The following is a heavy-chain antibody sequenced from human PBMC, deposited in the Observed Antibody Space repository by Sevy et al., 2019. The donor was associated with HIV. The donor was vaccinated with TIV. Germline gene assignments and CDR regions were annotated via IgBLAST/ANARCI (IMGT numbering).Heavy chain of an antibody. CDR3: ARGTPAFCTGGVCFNWFDP. Sequence: GESLKISCAASRFSFNGYGMHWVRQAPGKGLEWVAFIRYDGSNKYYADSVKGRFTISRDESKNTLYLQMNSLRAEDTALYYCARGTPAFCTGGVCFNWFDPWGQGTLVTVSS. J-gene: IGHJ5*02. V-gene: IGHV3-30*02. D-gene: IGHD2-8*02. CDR2: IRYDGSNK. CDR1: RFSFNGYG.